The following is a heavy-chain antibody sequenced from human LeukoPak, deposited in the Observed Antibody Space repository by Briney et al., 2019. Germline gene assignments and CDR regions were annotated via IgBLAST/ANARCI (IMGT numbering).Heavy chain of an antibody. CDR1: GGSISSSSYY. CDR2: IYYSGST. V-gene: IGHV4-39*01. J-gene: IGHJ3*02. CDR3: ARHVDCSSTSCYGDNAFYI. Sequence: PSETLSLTCTVSGGSISSSSYYWGWLRQPPGKGLEWIGSIYYSGSTYYNPSLKSRVTISVDTSKNQFPLKLSLVTAADTAVYYCARHVDCSSTSCYGDNAFYIWGQGTMVTVSS. D-gene: IGHD2-2*01.